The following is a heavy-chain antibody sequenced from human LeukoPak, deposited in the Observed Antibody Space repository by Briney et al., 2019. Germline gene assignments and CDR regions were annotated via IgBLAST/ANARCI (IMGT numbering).Heavy chain of an antibody. CDR2: INPNSGGT. Sequence: ASVKVSCKASGYTFTGYYMHWVRQAPGQGLEWMGWINPNSGGTNYAQKFQGRVTTTRDTSVSTAYMELSRLRSDDTAVYYCARADSSGWYRGDYWGQGTLVTVSS. D-gene: IGHD6-19*01. CDR3: ARADSSGWYRGDY. CDR1: GYTFTGYY. J-gene: IGHJ4*02. V-gene: IGHV1-2*02.